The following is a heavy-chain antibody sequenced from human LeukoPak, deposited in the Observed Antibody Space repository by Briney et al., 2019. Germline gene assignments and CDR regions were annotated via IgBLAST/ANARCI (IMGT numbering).Heavy chain of an antibody. CDR2: ISRSSSYI. V-gene: IGHV3-21*01. J-gene: IGHJ6*03. CDR3: ARVGDGSGSYSPYYYYMDV. D-gene: IGHD3-10*01. CDR1: GFTFSSYS. Sequence: GGSLRLSCAASGFTFSSYSMNWVRQAPGKGLEWVSSISRSSSYIYYADSVKGRFTISRDNAKNSLYLQMNSLRAEDTAVYYCARVGDGSGSYSPYYYYMDVWGKGTTVTVSS.